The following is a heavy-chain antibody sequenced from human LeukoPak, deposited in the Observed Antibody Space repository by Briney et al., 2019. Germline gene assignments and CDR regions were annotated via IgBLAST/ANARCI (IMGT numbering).Heavy chain of an antibody. V-gene: IGHV1-2*02. CDR2: INPNSGGT. Sequence: GASVKVSCKASGYTFTGYYMHWVRQAPGQGLEWIGWINPNSGGTNYAQKFQGRVTMTRDTSISTAYMELSRLRSDDTAVYYCARRRNYDSSGYPWFDPWGQGTLVTVSS. CDR1: GYTFTGYY. CDR3: ARRRNYDSSGYPWFDP. J-gene: IGHJ5*02. D-gene: IGHD3-22*01.